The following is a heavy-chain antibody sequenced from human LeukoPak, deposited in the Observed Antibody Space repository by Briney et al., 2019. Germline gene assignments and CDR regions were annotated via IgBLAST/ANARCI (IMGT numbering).Heavy chain of an antibody. J-gene: IGHJ4*02. V-gene: IGHV4-59*01. CDR2: IYYSGST. CDR1: CGSISSYY. CDR3: ARRSCSSWALDY. D-gene: IGHD6-13*01. Sequence: KPSETLSLTCTVSCGSISSYYWSWIRQPPGKGLEWIGYIYYSGSTNYTPSLKSRVTISVDTSKNQFPLKLSSVTAADTAVYYCARRSCSSWALDYWGQGTLVTVSS.